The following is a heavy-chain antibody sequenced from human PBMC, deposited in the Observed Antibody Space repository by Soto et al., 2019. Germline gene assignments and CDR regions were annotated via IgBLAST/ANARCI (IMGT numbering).Heavy chain of an antibody. J-gene: IGHJ3*02. Sequence: PGGSLRLSCAASGFTVSSNYVSWVRQAPGKGLEWVSVIYSGGSTYYADSVKGRFTISRDNSKNTLYLQMNSLRAEDTAVYYCAREGLGKIDAFDIWGQGTMVTVSS. CDR1: GFTVSSNY. CDR2: IYSGGST. D-gene: IGHD7-27*01. V-gene: IGHV3-53*01. CDR3: AREGLGKIDAFDI.